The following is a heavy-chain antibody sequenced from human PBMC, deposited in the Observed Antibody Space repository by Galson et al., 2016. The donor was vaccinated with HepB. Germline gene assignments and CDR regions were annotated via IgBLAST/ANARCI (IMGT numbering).Heavy chain of an antibody. CDR1: GFTFSTYG. V-gene: IGHV3-30*18. CDR2: ISYDGSNK. CDR3: AKTDSSGGMY. D-gene: IGHD6-19*01. J-gene: IGHJ4*02. Sequence: LRLSCAASGFTFSTYGLHWVRQAPGKGLDWVAVISYDGSNKYYADSVKGRFTISRDNSKNTLYLQMNSLSAEDTAVYYCAKTDSSGGMYWGQGTLVTVSS.